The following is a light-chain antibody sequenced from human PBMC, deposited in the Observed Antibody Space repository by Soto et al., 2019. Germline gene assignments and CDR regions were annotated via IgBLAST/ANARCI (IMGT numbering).Light chain of an antibody. CDR2: AAS. Sequence: DIQMTQSPSSLSASVGDRVTITCRASQTISSFLNWYQQKPGKAPNLLIYAASSLQSGVPSRFSGSGSGTEFTLTISSLQPEDFATYSCRQSYSTTWTFGQGTKVDIK. CDR1: QTISSF. J-gene: IGKJ1*01. V-gene: IGKV1-39*01. CDR3: RQSYSTTWT.